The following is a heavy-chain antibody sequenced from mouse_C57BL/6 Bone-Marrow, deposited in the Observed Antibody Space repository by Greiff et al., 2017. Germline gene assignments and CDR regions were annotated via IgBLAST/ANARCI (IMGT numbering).Heavy chain of an antibody. V-gene: IGHV1-85*01. J-gene: IGHJ2*01. D-gene: IGHD1-1*01. CDR1: GYTFTSYD. CDR2: IYPRDGSP. Sequence: VQLQESGPELVKPGASVKLSCKASGYTFTSYDINWVKQRPGQGLEWIGWIYPRDGSPKYNEKFKGKATLTVDTSSSTAYMELHSLTSEDSAVYFCARSLITTVVELDWGQGTTLTVSS. CDR3: ARSLITTVVELD.